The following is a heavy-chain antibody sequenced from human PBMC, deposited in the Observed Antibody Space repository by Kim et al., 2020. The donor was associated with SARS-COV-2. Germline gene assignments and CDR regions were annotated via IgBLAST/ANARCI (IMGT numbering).Heavy chain of an antibody. CDR3: ARDGEFMAAAGTYYYYYYGMDV. CDR1: GFTFSSYW. Sequence: GGSLRLSCAASGFTFSSYWMHWVRQAPGKGLVWVSRINSDGSSTSYADSVKGRFTISRDNAKNTLYLQMNSLRAEDTAVYYCARDGEFMAAAGTYYYYYYGMDVWGQGTTVTVSS. D-gene: IGHD6-13*01. CDR2: INSDGSST. J-gene: IGHJ6*02. V-gene: IGHV3-74*01.